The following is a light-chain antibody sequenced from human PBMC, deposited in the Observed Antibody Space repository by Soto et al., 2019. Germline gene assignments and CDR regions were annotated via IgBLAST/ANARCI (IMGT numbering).Light chain of an antibody. Sequence: DIVMTQSPLSLSVTPGEPASISCRSSQSLLYSNGYTYLDWYLQKPGQSPQLLIYLGSNRASGVPDMFSGSASGTDFTLKISRVEAEDVGIYYCMQGLQTPDTFGQGTKLEIK. CDR3: MQGLQTPDT. CDR2: LGS. CDR1: QSLLYSNGYTY. V-gene: IGKV2-28*01. J-gene: IGKJ2*01.